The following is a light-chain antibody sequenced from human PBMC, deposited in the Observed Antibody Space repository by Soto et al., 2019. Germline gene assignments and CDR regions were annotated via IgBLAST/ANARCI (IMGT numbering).Light chain of an antibody. Sequence: SYELTQPPSVSVSPGQTARITCSGDALPKKNAYWYQQRSGQAPVLVIYGDNQRPSGIPERFSVSSSGTVATLTISGAQVEDEADYFCYSTDSSNSRGVFGGGTTLTVL. J-gene: IGLJ2*01. CDR1: ALPKKN. CDR3: YSTDSSNSRGV. CDR2: GDN. V-gene: IGLV3-10*01.